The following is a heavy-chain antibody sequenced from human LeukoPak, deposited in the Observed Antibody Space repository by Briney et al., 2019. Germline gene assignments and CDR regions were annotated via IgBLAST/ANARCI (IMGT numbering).Heavy chain of an antibody. D-gene: IGHD6-19*01. CDR3: ARDFSVAGTSDY. J-gene: IGHJ4*02. CDR1: GYTFTTYY. CDR2: INPSGGST. Sequence: ASVKVSCKASGYTFTTYYIHWVRQAPGQGLEWMGFINPSGGSTSYAQKFQGRVTMTRDMSTSTVYMELSSLRSEDTAVYYCARDFSVAGTSDYWGQGTLVTVSS. V-gene: IGHV1-46*01.